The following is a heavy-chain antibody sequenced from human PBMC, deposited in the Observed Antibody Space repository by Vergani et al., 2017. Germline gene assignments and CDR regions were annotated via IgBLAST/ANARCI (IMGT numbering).Heavy chain of an antibody. CDR2: INTGNGNT. CDR1: GYTFTSYA. J-gene: IGHJ6*02. Sequence: QVQLVQSGAEVKKPGASVKVSCKASGYTFTSYAMHWVRQAPGQRLEWMGWINTGNGNTTYSQKFQGRVTITRDTSASKAYMELSSLRSEDTAVYYCARENDYGDDDEGHYYYYGMDVWGQGTTVTVSS. CDR3: ARENDYGDDDEGHYYYYGMDV. V-gene: IGHV1-3*04. D-gene: IGHD4-17*01.